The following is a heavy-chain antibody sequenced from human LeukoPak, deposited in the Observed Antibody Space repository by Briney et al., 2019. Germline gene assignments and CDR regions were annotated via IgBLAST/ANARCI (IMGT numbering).Heavy chain of an antibody. V-gene: IGHV1-2*02. CDR2: IKPNSGGT. J-gene: IGHJ5*02. CDR3: AKGPLYCPNTDCYFNWFDP. D-gene: IGHD2-8*01. Sequence: GASVKVSCKASGYTFTGYYIHWLRQAPGQGLEWMGWIKPNSGGTNHAQKFLGRVTMTRDTSISTAYMELSPLRSDDTAVYYCAKGPLYCPNTDCYFNWFDPWGQGTLVTVSS. CDR1: GYTFTGYY.